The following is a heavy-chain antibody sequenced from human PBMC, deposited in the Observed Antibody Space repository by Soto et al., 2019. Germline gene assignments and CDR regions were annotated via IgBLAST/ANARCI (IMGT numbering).Heavy chain of an antibody. Sequence: QVQLVQSGAEVKKPGASVKVSCKASGYTFTGYYMYWVRQAPGQGLECMGWINPNSGGTNYAQKFEGRVTMTRDTSISTAYMELSRLRSDDTAVYYCARDRVTGTSLYYYYGMDVWGQGTTVTVSS. CDR3: ARDRVTGTSLYYYYGMDV. V-gene: IGHV1-2*02. CDR2: INPNSGGT. D-gene: IGHD1-20*01. CDR1: GYTFTGYY. J-gene: IGHJ6*02.